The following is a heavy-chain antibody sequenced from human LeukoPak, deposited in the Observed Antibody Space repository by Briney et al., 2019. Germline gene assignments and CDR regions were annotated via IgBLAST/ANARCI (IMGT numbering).Heavy chain of an antibody. Sequence: ASVKVSCKASGYTFTSYDIHWVRQATGQALEWMGWMNPYNGNTGYAQKFEGRVIMTRDTSISTAYLELSSLTSEDTAVYYCARAAVNLHPNHYYMDVWGKGTTVTVSS. V-gene: IGHV1-8*01. CDR1: GYTFTSYD. CDR3: ARAAVNLHPNHYYMDV. J-gene: IGHJ6*03. CDR2: MNPYNGNT.